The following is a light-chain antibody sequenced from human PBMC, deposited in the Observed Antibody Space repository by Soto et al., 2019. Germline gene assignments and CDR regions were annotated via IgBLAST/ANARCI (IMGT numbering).Light chain of an antibody. CDR2: GNS. J-gene: IGLJ1*01. V-gene: IGLV1-40*01. CDR1: SSNIGAGYD. CDR3: PSYDSSLSGWV. Sequence: QSVLTQPPSGSGAPRQRVTISCTGSSSNIGAGYDVHWYQQLPGTAPKLLVYGNSNRPSGVPDRFSGSKSGTSASLAITGLQAEDEADYYCPSYDSSLSGWVFGTGTKLTVL.